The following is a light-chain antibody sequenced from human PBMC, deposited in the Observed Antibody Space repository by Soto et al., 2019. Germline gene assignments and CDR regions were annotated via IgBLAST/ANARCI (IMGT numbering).Light chain of an antibody. Sequence: DIQMTQSPSSLSASVGDRVTITCRASQGIRNDLAWYQQIPGKAPKRLIYAASSLQSGVTSRFSGTGSGTEFTLTISSLQPEDFATYYCLHHYIYPITLGQGTRLEIK. V-gene: IGKV1-17*01. CDR1: QGIRND. CDR2: AAS. CDR3: LHHYIYPIT. J-gene: IGKJ5*01.